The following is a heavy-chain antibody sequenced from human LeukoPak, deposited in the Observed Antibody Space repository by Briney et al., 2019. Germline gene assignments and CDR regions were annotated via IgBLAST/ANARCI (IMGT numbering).Heavy chain of an antibody. CDR1: GFTFSTFA. J-gene: IGHJ4*02. V-gene: IGHV3-30-3*01. D-gene: IGHD5-12*01. Sequence: PGGSLRLSCAASGFTFSTFAMHWVRQAPGKGLEWVAVISYDGSNKYYADSVKGRFTISRDNAKNTLYLQMSSLRAEDTAVYYCARASRGYSGYDASALIDYWGQGTLVTASS. CDR2: ISYDGSNK. CDR3: ARASRGYSGYDASALIDY.